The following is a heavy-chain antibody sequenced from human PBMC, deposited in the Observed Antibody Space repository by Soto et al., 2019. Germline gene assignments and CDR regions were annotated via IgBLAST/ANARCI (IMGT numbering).Heavy chain of an antibody. V-gene: IGHV4-59*01. Sequence: PSETLSLTCTVSGGSISSYYWSWIRQPPGKGLGWIGYIYYSGSTNYNPSLKSRVTISVDTSKNQFSLKLSSVTAADTAVYYCARGQTSYYYYGMDVWGQGTTVTVSS. J-gene: IGHJ6*02. D-gene: IGHD2-2*01. CDR2: IYYSGST. CDR1: GGSISSYY. CDR3: ARGQTSYYYYGMDV.